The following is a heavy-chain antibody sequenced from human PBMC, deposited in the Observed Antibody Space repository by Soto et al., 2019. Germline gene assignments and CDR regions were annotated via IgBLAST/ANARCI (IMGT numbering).Heavy chain of an antibody. J-gene: IGHJ4*02. V-gene: IGHV3-7*01. CDR1: GFTFSNYW. Sequence: GGSLRLSCAASGFTFSNYWMSWVRQAPGKGLEWVANIKQDGSENYYVDSVNGRFTTSRDNTKNSFYLQMNSLRAEDTAVYYCPIDHINGWKFDYWGRGTLVTVSS. D-gene: IGHD6-19*01. CDR3: PIDHINGWKFDY. CDR2: IKQDGSEN.